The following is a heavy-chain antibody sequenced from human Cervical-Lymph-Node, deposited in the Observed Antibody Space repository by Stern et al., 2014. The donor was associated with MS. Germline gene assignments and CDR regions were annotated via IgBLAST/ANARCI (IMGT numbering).Heavy chain of an antibody. V-gene: IGHV1-69*01. Sequence: VQLVESGAEVKKPGSSVKVSCKASGGTFSSYTISWVRQAPGQGLEWMGGIIPLFGTANYAQKFLGRVTITADESTSTAYMELSSLRSGDTAVYYCAREFNYDSSGYYFYYWGRGTLVTVSS. D-gene: IGHD3-22*01. CDR1: GGTFSSYT. CDR3: AREFNYDSSGYYFYY. J-gene: IGHJ4*02. CDR2: IIPLFGTA.